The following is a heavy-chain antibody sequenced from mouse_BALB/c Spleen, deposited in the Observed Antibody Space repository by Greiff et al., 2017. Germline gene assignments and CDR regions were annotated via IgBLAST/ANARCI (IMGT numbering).Heavy chain of an antibody. Sequence: QVQLQQSGAELARPGASVKLSCKASGYTFTSYWMQWVKQRPGQGLEWIGAIYPGDGDTRYTQKFKGKATLTADKSSSTAYMQLSSLASEDSAVYYCARSGYYYYGRGFDYWGQGTTLTVSS. D-gene: IGHD1-1*01. CDR2: IYPGDGDT. J-gene: IGHJ2*01. CDR1: GYTFTSYW. CDR3: ARSGYYYYGRGFDY. V-gene: IGHV1-87*01.